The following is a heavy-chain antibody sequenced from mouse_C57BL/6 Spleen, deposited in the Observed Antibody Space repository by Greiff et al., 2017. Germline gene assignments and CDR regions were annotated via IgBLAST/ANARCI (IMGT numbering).Heavy chain of an antibody. Sequence: QVQLKQSGAELVKPGASVKLSCKASGYTFTSYWMHWVKQRPGQGLEWIGMIHPNSGSTNYNEKFKSKATLTVDKSSSTAYMQLSSLTSEDSAVYYCARDYGSSIDYWGQGTTLTVSS. CDR2: IHPNSGST. CDR1: GYTFTSYW. J-gene: IGHJ2*01. V-gene: IGHV1-64*01. CDR3: ARDYGSSIDY. D-gene: IGHD1-1*01.